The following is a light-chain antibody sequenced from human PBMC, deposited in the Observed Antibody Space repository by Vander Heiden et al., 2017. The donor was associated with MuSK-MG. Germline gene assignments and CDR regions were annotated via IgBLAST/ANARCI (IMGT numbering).Light chain of an antibody. CDR3: QQYGSSPRVT. CDR1: QSVSSSY. CDR2: GAS. V-gene: IGKV3-20*01. J-gene: IGKJ5*01. Sequence: EIVLTQSPGPLSLSPGERATLSCRASQSVSSSYLAWYQQKPGQAPRLLIYGASSSATGIPDRCSGSGSGTDFTLTISRLEPEDVAVYYCQQYGSSPRVTFGQGTRLDIK.